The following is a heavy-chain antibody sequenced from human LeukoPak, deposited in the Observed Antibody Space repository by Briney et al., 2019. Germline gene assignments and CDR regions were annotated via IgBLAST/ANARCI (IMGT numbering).Heavy chain of an antibody. V-gene: IGHV1-8*01. J-gene: IGHJ4*02. Sequence: ASVTVSCKASGYTFTSYDINWVRQATGQGLEWMGWMNPNSGNTGYAQKFQGRVTMTRNTSISTAYMELSSLRSEDTAVYYCARGPSRYYYDSSGYYDWGQGTLVTVSS. CDR1: GYTFTSYD. D-gene: IGHD3-22*01. CDR3: ARGPSRYYYDSSGYYD. CDR2: MNPNSGNT.